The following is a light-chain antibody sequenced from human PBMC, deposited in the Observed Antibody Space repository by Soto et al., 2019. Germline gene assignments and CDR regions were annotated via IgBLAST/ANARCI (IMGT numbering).Light chain of an antibody. J-gene: IGKJ1*01. Sequence: EMVMTQSPATLSVSPGERATLSCRASRSVATNLAWYQQTPGQAPRLLIYGASTRATALPPRFSASGSGTEFTLTISSLQSEDSAVYYCQQYNSWPWTFGQGTKVDSK. CDR3: QQYNSWPWT. CDR1: RSVATN. V-gene: IGKV3-15*01. CDR2: GAS.